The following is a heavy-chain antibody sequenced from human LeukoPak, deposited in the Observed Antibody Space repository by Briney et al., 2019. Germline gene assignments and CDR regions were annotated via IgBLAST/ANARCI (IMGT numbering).Heavy chain of an antibody. D-gene: IGHD4-17*01. V-gene: IGHV3-48*03. CDR1: GFSFWTYE. Sequence: PGGSLRLSCAASGFSFWTYEMNWVRQAPGKGLEWVSYISTSGSTILYADSVKGRFTISRDSAKNSLYLQMNSLRAEDTAVYYCARGGDYHLPLWAFDIWGQGTMVTVSS. J-gene: IGHJ3*02. CDR2: ISTSGSTI. CDR3: ARGGDYHLPLWAFDI.